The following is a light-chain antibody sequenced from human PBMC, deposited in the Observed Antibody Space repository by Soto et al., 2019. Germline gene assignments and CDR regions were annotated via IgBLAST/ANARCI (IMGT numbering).Light chain of an antibody. V-gene: IGKV1-39*01. Sequence: DIQMTQSPSSLSASVGDRVTITCRASQSISSYLNWYQQKPGKAPKLLISAASSLQSGVPSRFSGSGSGTDFTLTISSLQPEDFATDYCQQSYSTPYTFGQGTKLEIK. CDR1: QSISSY. CDR2: AAS. CDR3: QQSYSTPYT. J-gene: IGKJ2*01.